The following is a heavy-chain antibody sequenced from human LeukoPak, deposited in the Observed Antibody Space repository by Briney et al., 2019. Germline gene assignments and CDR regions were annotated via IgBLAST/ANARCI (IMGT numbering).Heavy chain of an antibody. CDR1: GFTFTNAW. CDR2: INSGNNYI. Sequence: GGSLRLSCAASGFTFTNAWMSWVRQAPGKALEWVSSINSGNNYIYYADSVKGRFTISRDNAKNSLSLQMNSLRADDTAVYSCARVLLGMSAFDLWGQGTMVSVSS. D-gene: IGHD3-9*01. J-gene: IGHJ3*01. CDR3: ARVLLGMSAFDL. V-gene: IGHV3-21*06.